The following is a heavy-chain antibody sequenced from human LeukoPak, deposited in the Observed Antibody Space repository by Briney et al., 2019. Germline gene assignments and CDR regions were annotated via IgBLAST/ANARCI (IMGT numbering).Heavy chain of an antibody. CDR1: GYTFTGYY. CDR2: INPNSGGT. D-gene: IGHD6-13*01. V-gene: IGHV1-2*02. CDR3: ARDRADIAAGWFDP. J-gene: IGHJ5*02. Sequence: ASVKVSCKASGYTFTGYYMHCVRQAPGQGLEWMGWINPNSGGTNYAQKFQGRVTMTRDTSISTAYMELSRLRSDDTAVYYCARDRADIAAGWFDPWGQGTLVTVSS.